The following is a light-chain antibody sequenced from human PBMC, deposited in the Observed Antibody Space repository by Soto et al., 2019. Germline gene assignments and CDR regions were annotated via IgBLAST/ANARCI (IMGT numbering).Light chain of an antibody. Sequence: IVRAQTPATLSASPGERATLSCRASQSVSSSYLTWYQQKPGQAPRLLIYGASTRATGIPARFSGSGSGTDFTLTISRLEPEDFAVYYCQQYDSSPITFGQGTRLEIK. CDR1: QSVSSSY. CDR3: QQYDSSPIT. V-gene: IGKV3-20*01. J-gene: IGKJ5*01. CDR2: GAS.